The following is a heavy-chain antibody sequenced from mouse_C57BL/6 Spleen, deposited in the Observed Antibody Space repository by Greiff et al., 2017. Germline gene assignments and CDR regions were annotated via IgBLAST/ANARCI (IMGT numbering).Heavy chain of an antibody. D-gene: IGHD2-4*01. CDR1: GFSLTSYG. Sequence: QVQLQQSGPGLVQPSQSLSITCTVSGFSLTSYGVHWVRQSPGKGLEWLGVIWSGGSTDYYAAFISRLSISKDNSKSQVFFKMNSLQADDTAIYYCARNGRLRGTYAMDYWGQGTSVTVSS. CDR3: ARNGRLRGTYAMDY. V-gene: IGHV2-2*01. CDR2: IWSGGST. J-gene: IGHJ4*01.